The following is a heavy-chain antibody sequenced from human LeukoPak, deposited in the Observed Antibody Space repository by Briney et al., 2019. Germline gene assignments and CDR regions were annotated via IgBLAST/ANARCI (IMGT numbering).Heavy chain of an antibody. V-gene: IGHV1-69*13. CDR2: IIPIFGTA. CDR3: ARAPLKTSDIVVVPAAKRYYYYYMDV. CDR1: GGTFSSYA. D-gene: IGHD2-2*01. J-gene: IGHJ6*03. Sequence: SVKVSCKASGGTFSSYAISWVRQAPGQGLEWMGGIIPIFGTANYAQKFQGRVTITADESTSTAYMELSSLRSEDTAVYYCARAPLKTSDIVVVPAAKRYYYYYMDVWGKGTTVTVSS.